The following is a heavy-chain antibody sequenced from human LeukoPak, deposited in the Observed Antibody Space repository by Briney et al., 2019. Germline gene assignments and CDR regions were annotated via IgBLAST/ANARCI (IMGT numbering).Heavy chain of an antibody. J-gene: IGHJ6*02. CDR1: GFTFSSYA. V-gene: IGHV3-23*01. CDR2: ISGSGGST. CDR3: ANTIYPYYYYGMDV. D-gene: IGHD2-2*02. Sequence: PGGSLRLSCAASGFTFSSYAMSWVRQVPGKGLEWVSAISGSGGSTYYADSVKGRFTISRDNSKSTLYLQMNSLRAEDTAVYYCANTIYPYYYYGMDVWGQGTTVTVSS.